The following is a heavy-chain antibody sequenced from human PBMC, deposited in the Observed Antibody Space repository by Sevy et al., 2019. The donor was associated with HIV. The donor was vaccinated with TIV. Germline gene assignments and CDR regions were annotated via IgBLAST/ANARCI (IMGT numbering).Heavy chain of an antibody. D-gene: IGHD3-22*01. CDR2: FDPEDGET. CDR1: GYTLTKLS. CDR3: ASGREYYYGNSGYFDY. Sequence: ASVKVSCKVSGYTLTKLSMHWVRQAPGKGLEWMGGFDPEDGETIYAQKFQDRITMTEDTSTDTAYMELNSLRSADTAVYYCASGREYYYGNSGYFDYWGQGTLVTVSS. J-gene: IGHJ4*02. V-gene: IGHV1-24*01.